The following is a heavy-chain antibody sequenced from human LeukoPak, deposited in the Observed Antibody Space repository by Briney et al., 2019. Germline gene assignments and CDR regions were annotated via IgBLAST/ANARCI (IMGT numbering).Heavy chain of an antibody. CDR3: AKDDPVYDFWSGPYYYYGMDV. D-gene: IGHD3-3*01. J-gene: IGHJ6*02. CDR2: ISGSGGST. CDR1: GFTFSSYA. Sequence: GGSLRLSCAASGFTFSSYAMSWVRQAPGKGLEWVPAISGSGGSTYYADSVKGRFTISRDNSKNTLYLQMNSLRAEDTAVYYCAKDDPVYDFWSGPYYYYGMDVWGQGTTVTVSS. V-gene: IGHV3-23*01.